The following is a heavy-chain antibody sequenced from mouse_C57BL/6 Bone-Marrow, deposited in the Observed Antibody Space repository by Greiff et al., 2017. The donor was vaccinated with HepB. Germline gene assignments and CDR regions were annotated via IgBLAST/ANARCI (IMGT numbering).Heavy chain of an antibody. J-gene: IGHJ2*01. V-gene: IGHV1-26*01. CDR1: GYTFTDYY. CDR2: INPNNGGT. Sequence: EVQLQQSGPELVKPGASVKISCKASGYTFTDYYMNWVKQSHGKSLEWIGDINPNNGGTSYNQKFKGKATLTVDKSSSTAYMELRSLTSEDSAVYYCASELGPFDYWGQGTTLTVSS. CDR3: ASELGPFDY. D-gene: IGHD4-1*01.